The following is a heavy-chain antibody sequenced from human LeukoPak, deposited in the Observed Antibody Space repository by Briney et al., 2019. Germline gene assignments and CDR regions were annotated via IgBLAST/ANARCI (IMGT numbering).Heavy chain of an antibody. CDR2: ISWNSGSI. CDR1: GFIFSTYS. Sequence: GGSLRLSCAASGFIFSTYSMNWVRQAPGKGLEWVSGISWNSGSIGYADSVKGRFTISRDNAKNSLYLQMNSLRAEDMALYYCAKDGRAVAGFWAFDIWGQGTMVTVSS. J-gene: IGHJ3*02. CDR3: AKDGRAVAGFWAFDI. D-gene: IGHD6-19*01. V-gene: IGHV3-9*03.